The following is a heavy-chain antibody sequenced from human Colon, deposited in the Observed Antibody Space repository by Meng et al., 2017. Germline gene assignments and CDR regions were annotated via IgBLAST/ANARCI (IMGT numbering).Heavy chain of an antibody. CDR2: VYYTGSA. CDR3: ARGRGSYSSIDF. CDR1: GGSVSGPSSY. J-gene: IGHJ4*02. V-gene: IGHV4-61*03. D-gene: IGHD1-26*01. Sequence: VPLRVSAPRPVRPSGTLSPSCTLSGGSVSGPSSYVSWIRQTPGKGLEWIGYVYYTGSANYNPSLTSRVTISADTSKNHFSLNLTSVTAADTAVYYCARGRGSYSSIDFWGQGTLVTVSS.